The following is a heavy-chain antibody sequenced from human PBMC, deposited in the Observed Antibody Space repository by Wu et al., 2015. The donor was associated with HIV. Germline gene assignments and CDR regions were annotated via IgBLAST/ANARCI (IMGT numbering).Heavy chain of an antibody. CDR1: GGTFSRSG. D-gene: IGHD3-10*01. CDR3: ARVSREYTYKPYYLDY. CDR2: IIPIHGAA. Sequence: QVQLVQSGAEVRKPGSSVKVSCKASGGTFSRSGFSWVRQVPGQGFEWMGRIIPIHGAANYAQKFEGRVTITADESTSTAYMDLSSLTSEDTAVYYCARVSREYTYKPYYLDYWGQGTLVTVSS. V-gene: IGHV1-69*11. J-gene: IGHJ4*02.